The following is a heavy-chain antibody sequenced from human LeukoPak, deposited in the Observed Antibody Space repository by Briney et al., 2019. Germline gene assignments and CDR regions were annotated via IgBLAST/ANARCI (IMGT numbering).Heavy chain of an antibody. V-gene: IGHV3-21*01. CDR3: ARDSIRSRGWYGLDY. J-gene: IGHJ4*02. CDR1: GFTFSSYS. CDR2: ISSSSYI. Sequence: GGSLRLSCAASGFTFSSYSMNWVRQAPGKGLEWVSSISSSSYIYYADSVKGRFTISRDNAKNSLYLQMNSLRAEDTAVYYCARDSIRSRGWYGLDYWGQGTLVTVSS. D-gene: IGHD6-19*01.